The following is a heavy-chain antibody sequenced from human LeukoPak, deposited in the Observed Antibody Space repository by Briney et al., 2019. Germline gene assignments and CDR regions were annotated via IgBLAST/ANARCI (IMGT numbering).Heavy chain of an antibody. CDR2: ISGSGGST. V-gene: IGHV3-23*01. CDR3: ARSEMATISAAFDI. Sequence: GGSLRLSCAASGFTFSSYTMTWVRQAPGKGLEWVSAISGSGGSTYYADSVKGRFTISRDNSKNTLYLQTNSLRAEDTAVYYCARSEMATISAAFDIWGQGTVVTVSS. CDR1: GFTFSSYT. J-gene: IGHJ3*02. D-gene: IGHD5-24*01.